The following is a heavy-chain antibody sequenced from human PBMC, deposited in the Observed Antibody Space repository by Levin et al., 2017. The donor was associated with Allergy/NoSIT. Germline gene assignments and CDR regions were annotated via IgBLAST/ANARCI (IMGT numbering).Heavy chain of an antibody. D-gene: IGHD3-3*01. CDR2: ISGSGGST. CDR1: GFTFSSYA. J-gene: IGHJ3*02. CDR3: AKVGLTYYDFWSPLPGGASGPFDI. V-gene: IGHV3-23*01. Sequence: GASVKVSCAASGFTFSSYAMSWVRQAPGKGLEWVSAISGSGGSTYYADSVKGRFTISRDNSKNTLYLQMNSLRAEDTAVYYCAKVGLTYYDFWSPLPGGASGPFDIWGQGTMVTVSS.